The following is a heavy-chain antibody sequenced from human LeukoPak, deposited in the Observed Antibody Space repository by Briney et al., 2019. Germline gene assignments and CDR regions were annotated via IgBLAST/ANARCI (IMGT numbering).Heavy chain of an antibody. J-gene: IGHJ6*02. V-gene: IGHV3-9*01. CDR2: ISWNSGSI. D-gene: IGHD4-17*01. CDR3: AKGGGAYYYYGMDV. Sequence: GGSLRLSCAASGFTFDDSAMHWVRQAPGKGLEWVSVISWNSGSIGYADSVKGRFTISRDNAKNSLYLQMNSQRAEDTALYYCAKGGGAYYYYGMDVWGQGTTVTVPS. CDR1: GFTFDDSA.